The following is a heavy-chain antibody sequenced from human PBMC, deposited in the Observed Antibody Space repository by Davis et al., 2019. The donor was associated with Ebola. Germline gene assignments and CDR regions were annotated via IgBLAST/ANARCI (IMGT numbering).Heavy chain of an antibody. V-gene: IGHV4-34*01. CDR3: ARGRTGSDHPRLDS. Sequence: MPSETLSLTCAVYGASFSGYYWSWIRQPPGKGLEWIGEINRGGGTNYNPSLKSRVIISSDMSKNQFSLKLSSVTAADTAVYFCARGRTGSDHPRLDSWGQGTLVTVSS. D-gene: IGHD7-27*01. CDR1: GASFSGYY. J-gene: IGHJ4*02. CDR2: INRGGGT.